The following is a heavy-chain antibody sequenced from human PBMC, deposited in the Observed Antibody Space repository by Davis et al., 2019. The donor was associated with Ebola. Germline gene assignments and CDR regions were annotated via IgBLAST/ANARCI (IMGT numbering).Heavy chain of an antibody. CDR3: ARETKGTAMVFDAFDI. CDR1: GYSFSTYG. CDR2: INTDTGNP. D-gene: IGHD5-18*01. Sequence: ASVKVSCKASGYSFSTYGMTWVRQAPGQGLEWMGWINTDTGNPTYAQGFTGRFVFSLDTSVSTAYLQISSLKAEDTAVYYCARETKGTAMVFDAFDIWGQGTMVTVSS. V-gene: IGHV7-4-1*02. J-gene: IGHJ3*02.